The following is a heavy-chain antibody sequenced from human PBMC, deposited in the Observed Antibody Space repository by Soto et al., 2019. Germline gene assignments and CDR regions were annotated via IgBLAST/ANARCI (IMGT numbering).Heavy chain of an antibody. CDR1: GFTFRNYA. D-gene: IGHD6-19*01. V-gene: IGHV3-23*01. J-gene: IGHJ5*02. Sequence: EVELLESGGGLVQPGGSVRLSCAASGFTFRNYAMSWVRQAPGKGREWVSSIHGEGAGSFYTDAVKGRFTVSRDDSKETRYLQMSSLRIDDTAVYYCVKDGVARNGNWDWFDPWGQGTLVTVAS. CDR2: IHGEGAGS. CDR3: VKDGVARNGNWDWFDP.